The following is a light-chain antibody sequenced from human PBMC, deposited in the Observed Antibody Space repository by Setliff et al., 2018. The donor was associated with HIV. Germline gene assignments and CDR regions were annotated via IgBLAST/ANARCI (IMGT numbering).Light chain of an antibody. CDR2: EVR. J-gene: IGLJ1*01. Sequence: QSVLAQPASVSGSPGQSITISCTGTSSDVGGYNYVSWYQHHPGKAPKLIIYEVRNRPSGVSHRFSGSKSGNTASLTISGLQAEDGADYYCSSYAISNTLLFGTGTKVTVL. CDR3: SSYAISNTLL. V-gene: IGLV2-14*01. CDR1: SSDVGGYNY.